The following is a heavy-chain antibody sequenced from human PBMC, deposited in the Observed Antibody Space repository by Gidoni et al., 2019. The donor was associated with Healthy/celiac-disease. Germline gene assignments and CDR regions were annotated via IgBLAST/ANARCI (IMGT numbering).Heavy chain of an antibody. CDR3: ARSSRDGYNFDY. CDR2: ISSSSSTI. CDR1: GFTFMRYS. D-gene: IGHD5-12*01. Sequence: EVQLVESGGGWVQPGGSLRLSCAAAGFTFMRYSMNWVRQAPGKGMEWVSYISSSSSTIYYADSVKGRFTISRDNAKNSLYLQMNSLRAEDTAVYYCARSSRDGYNFDYWGQGTLVTVSS. J-gene: IGHJ4*02. V-gene: IGHV3-48*01.